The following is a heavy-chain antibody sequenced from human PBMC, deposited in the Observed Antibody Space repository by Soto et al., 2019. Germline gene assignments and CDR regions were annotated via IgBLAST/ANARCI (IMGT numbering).Heavy chain of an antibody. CDR1: GFTFSSYA. D-gene: IGHD3-3*01. CDR3: AEDGAIFGVVITGYNWFDP. Sequence: EVQLLESGGGLVQPGGSLRLSCAASGFTFSSYAMSWVRQAPGKGLEWVSAISGSGGSTYYADSVKGRFTISRDNSKNTLYLQMNSLRAEDTAVYYCAEDGAIFGVVITGYNWFDPWGQGTLVTVSS. CDR2: ISGSGGST. J-gene: IGHJ5*02. V-gene: IGHV3-23*01.